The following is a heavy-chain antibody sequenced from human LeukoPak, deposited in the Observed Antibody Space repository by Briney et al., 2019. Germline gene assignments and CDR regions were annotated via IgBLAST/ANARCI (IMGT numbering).Heavy chain of an antibody. CDR1: GGSISGGGYY. CDR3: ARNYYERGYYYYYGMDV. J-gene: IGHJ6*02. Sequence: PSQTLSLTCTVSGGSISGGGYYWSWIRHHPGKGLEWIVYIYYSGSTYYNPSLKSRVTISVDTSKNQFSLKLSSVTAADTAVYYCARNYYERGYYYYYGMDVWGQGTTVTVSS. D-gene: IGHD3-22*01. CDR2: IYYSGST. V-gene: IGHV4-31*03.